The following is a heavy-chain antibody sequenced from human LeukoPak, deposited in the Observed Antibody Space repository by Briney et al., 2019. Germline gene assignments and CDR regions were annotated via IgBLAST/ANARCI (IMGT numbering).Heavy chain of an antibody. Sequence: PGGSLRLSCAASGFTFSSYAMSWVRQAPGKGLEWVSAISGSGGSTYYADSVKGRFTISRDNSKNTLYLQMNSLRAEDTAVYYCAKDCRALRWWPVGYFDYWGQGTLVTVSS. CDR1: GFTFSSYA. CDR2: ISGSGGST. V-gene: IGHV3-23*01. J-gene: IGHJ4*02. CDR3: AKDCRALRWWPVGYFDY. D-gene: IGHD6-19*01.